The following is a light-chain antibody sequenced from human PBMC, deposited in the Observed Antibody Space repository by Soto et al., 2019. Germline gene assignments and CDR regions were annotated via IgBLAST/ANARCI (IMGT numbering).Light chain of an antibody. CDR1: QDISTF. CDR3: QHHANLPFT. J-gene: IGKJ3*01. CDR2: EAS. V-gene: IGKV1-33*01. Sequence: DIQMTQSPSSLSASIGDRVTITCQASQDISTFLNWFQQKPGKAPNVLISEASNLETGVPLRLSGSESGTEFTLTISSLQPEDIATYYCQHHANLPFTFGPGTSVDIK.